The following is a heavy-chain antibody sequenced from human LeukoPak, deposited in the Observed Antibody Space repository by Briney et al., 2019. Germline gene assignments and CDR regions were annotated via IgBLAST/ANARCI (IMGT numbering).Heavy chain of an antibody. J-gene: IGHJ5*02. CDR1: GFTFSSYA. Sequence: AGGSLRLSCAASGFTFSSYAMHWVRQAPGKGLEWVAVISYDGSNKYYADSVKGRFTISRDNSKNTLYLQMNSLRAEDTAVYYCASYSNYWFDPWGQGTLATVSS. CDR2: ISYDGSNK. D-gene: IGHD4-11*01. V-gene: IGHV3-30-3*01. CDR3: ASYSNYWFDP.